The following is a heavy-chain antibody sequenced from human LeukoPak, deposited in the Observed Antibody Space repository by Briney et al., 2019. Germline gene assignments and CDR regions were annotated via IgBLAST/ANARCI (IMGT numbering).Heavy chain of an antibody. V-gene: IGHV3-23*01. CDR3: AKGGA. J-gene: IGHJ4*02. CDR2: ISSIGGST. CDR1: GFTFSTYA. Sequence: QPGGSLRLSCAASGFTFSTYAMSWVGQAPGKGLEWVAAISSIGGSTYYPDSVKGRFPSSRDNSKNTLYLQMNSLRAEDTAVYYCAKGGAWGQGTLVTVSS.